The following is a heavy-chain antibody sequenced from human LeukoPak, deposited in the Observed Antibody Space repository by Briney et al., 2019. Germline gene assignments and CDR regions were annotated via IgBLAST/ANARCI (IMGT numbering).Heavy chain of an antibody. CDR3: ASFYYYDNNPLYYYGMDV. D-gene: IGHD3-22*01. J-gene: IGHJ6*02. CDR2: ILPIFGTA. CDR1: GGTFSSYA. Sequence: SVKVSCKASGGTFSSYAISWVRQAPGQGLEWMGGILPIFGTANYAQKFQGRVTITANESTSTAYMELSSLRSEDTAVYYCASFYYYDNNPLYYYGMDVWGQGTTVTVSS. V-gene: IGHV1-69*13.